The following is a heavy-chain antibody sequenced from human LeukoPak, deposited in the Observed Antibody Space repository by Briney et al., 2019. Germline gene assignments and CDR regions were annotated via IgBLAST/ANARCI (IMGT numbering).Heavy chain of an antibody. CDR1: GFTFSSYA. CDR3: AKTKISSGYLPRD. CDR2: ISGSGGST. J-gene: IGHJ4*02. Sequence: GGSLRLSCAASGFTFSSYAMSWVRQAPGKGLEWVSAISGSGGSTYYADSVKGRFTISRDNSKNTLYLQMNGLRAEDTAVYYCAKTKISSGYLPRDWGQGTLVTVSS. V-gene: IGHV3-23*01. D-gene: IGHD3-22*01.